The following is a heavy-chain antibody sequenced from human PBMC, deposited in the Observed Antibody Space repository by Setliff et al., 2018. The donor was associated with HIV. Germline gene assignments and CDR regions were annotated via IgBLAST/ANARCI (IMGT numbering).Heavy chain of an antibody. Sequence: ASVKVSCKASGYIFTDYYMHWVQQAPGQGLEWMGRVDPQDGETKYAEKFQGRVTITADTSTDTSDMELSSLRSEDTAVYYCATSGTYYYGSGSYHASGYWGQGTLVTVSS. CDR2: VDPQDGET. CDR3: ATSGTYYYGSGSYHASGY. V-gene: IGHV1-69-2*01. D-gene: IGHD3-10*01. CDR1: GYIFTDYY. J-gene: IGHJ4*02.